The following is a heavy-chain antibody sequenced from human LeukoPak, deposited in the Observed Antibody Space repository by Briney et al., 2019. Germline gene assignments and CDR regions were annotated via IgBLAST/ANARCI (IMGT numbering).Heavy chain of an antibody. D-gene: IGHD5-12*01. J-gene: IGHJ4*02. Sequence: GSLRLSCAASGFTFDDYAMHWFRQPPGKGLEWLGLMSYSGSIKYNPSLKSRLTISEDKSNHQCSLTLNSVTAADTAVYYCARSGGWLTPDWGQGTLVTVSS. CDR3: ARSGGWLTPD. CDR1: GFTFDDYA. CDR2: MSYSGSI. V-gene: IGHV4-59*01.